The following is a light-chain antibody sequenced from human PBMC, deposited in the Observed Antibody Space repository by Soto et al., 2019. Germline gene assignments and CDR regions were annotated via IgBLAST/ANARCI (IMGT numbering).Light chain of an antibody. J-gene: IGKJ1*01. CDR3: QQYNNWPPT. V-gene: IGKV3-15*01. CDR2: GAS. Sequence: EIVMTQSPATLSVSPGERATLSCRASQSVSINLAWYQQKHGQAPRLLIYGASTRATGIPARFSGSASGTEFTLTISSLQSEDFAVYYCQQYNNWPPTFGQGTKVEIK. CDR1: QSVSIN.